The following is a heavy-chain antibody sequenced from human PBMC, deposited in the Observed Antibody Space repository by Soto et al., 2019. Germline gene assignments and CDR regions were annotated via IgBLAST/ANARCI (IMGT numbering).Heavy chain of an antibody. CDR2: IKEDGSEQ. D-gene: IGHD4-17*01. V-gene: IGHV3-7*01. Sequence: EVQLVECGGGLVQPGRSLRLSCAASGFNFRRYWMSWVRQAPGKGLEWVANIKEDGSEQYYVDSVKGRFTIFRDNAKNSLSLQMNSLRAEDTAIYYCARDPTASYGDSLLFDYWGQGTLVIVSS. CDR1: GFNFRRYW. J-gene: IGHJ4*02. CDR3: ARDPTASYGDSLLFDY.